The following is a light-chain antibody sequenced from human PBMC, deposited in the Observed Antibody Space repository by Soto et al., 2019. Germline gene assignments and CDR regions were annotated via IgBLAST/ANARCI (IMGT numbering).Light chain of an antibody. CDR3: QQYGSSPRT. CDR2: KAS. V-gene: IGKV1-5*03. Sequence: DIQMTQSPSTLSASVGDRVTITCRASQTVSVWLAWYQHKPGKAPKLLISKASSRATGIPDRFSGSGSGTDFTLTISRLEPEDFAVYYCQQYGSSPRTFGQGTKVDIK. CDR1: QTVSVW. J-gene: IGKJ1*01.